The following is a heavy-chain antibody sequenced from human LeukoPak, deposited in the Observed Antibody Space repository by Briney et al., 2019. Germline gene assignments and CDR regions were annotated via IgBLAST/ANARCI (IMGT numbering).Heavy chain of an antibody. J-gene: IGHJ4*02. CDR2: ISSSSSYI. CDR3: ARGGQQLTLDC. D-gene: IGHD6-13*01. Sequence: GVSLRLSCAVSGFTFNTYNMNWVRQAPGKGLESFSSISSSSSYIYYADSVKGRFTISSDNPKNSLYLQMSSLRAEDTAVYYCARGGQQLTLDCWGQGTLVTVSS. V-gene: IGHV3-21*01. CDR1: GFTFNTYN.